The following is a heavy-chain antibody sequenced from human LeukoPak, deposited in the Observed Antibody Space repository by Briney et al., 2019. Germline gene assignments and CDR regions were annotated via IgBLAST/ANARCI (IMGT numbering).Heavy chain of an antibody. V-gene: IGHV3-11*01. CDR1: GFTFSDYY. CDR2: ISSSGSTI. J-gene: IGHJ4*02. Sequence: GGSLRLSCAASGFTFSDYYMSWIRQAPGKGLEWVSYISSSGSTIYYADFVKGRFTISRDNAKNSLYLQMNSLRAEDTAVYYCARHPSGENCSGGSCYSGYFDYWGQGTLVTVSS. D-gene: IGHD2-15*01. CDR3: ARHPSGENCSGGSCYSGYFDY.